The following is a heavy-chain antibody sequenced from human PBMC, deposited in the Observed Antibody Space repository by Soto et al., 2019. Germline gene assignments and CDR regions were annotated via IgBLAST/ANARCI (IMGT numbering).Heavy chain of an antibody. Sequence: GGSLRLSCAASGFTFSSYWMSWVRQAPGKGLEWVANIKQDGSEKYYVDSVKGRFTISRDNAKNSLYLQMNSLRAEDTAVYYCARDGGSTLTASDFDYWGQGTLVTVSS. V-gene: IGHV3-7*01. CDR1: GFTFSSYW. J-gene: IGHJ4*02. CDR3: ARDGGSTLTASDFDY. CDR2: IKQDGSEK. D-gene: IGHD2-21*02.